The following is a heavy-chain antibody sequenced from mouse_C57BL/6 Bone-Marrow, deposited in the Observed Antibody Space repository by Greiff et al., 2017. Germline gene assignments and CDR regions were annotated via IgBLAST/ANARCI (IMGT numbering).Heavy chain of an antibody. V-gene: IGHV7-1*01. CDR1: GFTFSDFY. CDR3: ARGYYGSSADY. J-gene: IGHJ2*01. CDR2: SRNKANDYTT. Sequence: EVQGVESGGGLVQSGRSLRLSCATSGFTFSDFYMEWVRQAPGKGLEWIAASRNKANDYTTEYSASVKGRFIVSRDTSQSILYLQMTALRADDTAIYYCARGYYGSSADYWGQGTTLTVSS. D-gene: IGHD1-1*01.